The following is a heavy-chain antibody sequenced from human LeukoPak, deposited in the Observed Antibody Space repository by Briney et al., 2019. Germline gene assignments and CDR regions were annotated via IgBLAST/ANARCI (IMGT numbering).Heavy chain of an antibody. J-gene: IGHJ3*01. CDR2: ITWYRNSL. CDR3: AKAVAFISGDTLDAFDA. CDR1: GFSFDDFA. V-gene: IGHV3-9*01. Sequence: PGSSLRLSCAASGFSFDDFAMHWVRLRPGKGLEWVSGITWYRNSLDYAVSVRGRFTISRNNAANALYLQMNDLRVEDSALYYCAKAVAFISGDTLDAFDAWGHGTLVTVSS. D-gene: IGHD5-12*01.